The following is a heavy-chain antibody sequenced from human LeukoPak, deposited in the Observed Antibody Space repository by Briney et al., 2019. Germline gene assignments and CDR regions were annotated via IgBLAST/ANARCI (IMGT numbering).Heavy chain of an antibody. J-gene: IGHJ4*02. D-gene: IGHD6-19*01. Sequence: GGSLRLSCAASGFTFSTYGMSWVRQAPGKGLEWLSSIGGSGSSTYFADPVRGRFTISRDNSKNTLYLQMNSLRAEDTAVYYCAKDRQYSSGAGLDYWGQGTLVTVSS. CDR2: IGGSGSST. CDR1: GFTFSTYG. V-gene: IGHV3-23*01. CDR3: AKDRQYSSGAGLDY.